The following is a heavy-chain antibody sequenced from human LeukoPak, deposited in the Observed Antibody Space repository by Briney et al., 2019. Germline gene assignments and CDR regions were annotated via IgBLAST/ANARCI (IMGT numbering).Heavy chain of an antibody. CDR3: ARDARIAAAYQPVGEDYMDV. CDR2: MNPNSGNT. V-gene: IGHV1-8*01. J-gene: IGHJ6*03. CDR1: GYTFTSYD. Sequence: RASVTVSCKASGYTFTSYDINWVRQAPGQGLEWMGWMNPNSGNTGYAQKFQGRVTMTRNTSISTAYMELSSLRSEDTAVYYCARDARIAAAYQPVGEDYMDVWGKGTTVTVS. D-gene: IGHD6-13*01.